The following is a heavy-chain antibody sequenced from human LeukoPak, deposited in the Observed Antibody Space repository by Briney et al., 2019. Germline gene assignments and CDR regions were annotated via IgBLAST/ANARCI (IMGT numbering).Heavy chain of an antibody. CDR1: RFIFNTYP. Sequence: GGSLRHSCEPPRFIFNTYPMNWVRQAPGKGLECVSPTDSDSSYIYYSASVKGRFTISRDNTNTSLYLQMNSLRAEDTALYYCARGSLEVGDLVGQYYFDLWGQGTLVTVSS. J-gene: IGHJ4*02. CDR3: ARGSLEVGDLVGQYYFDL. D-gene: IGHD1-1*01. CDR2: TDSDSSYI. V-gene: IGHV3-21*01.